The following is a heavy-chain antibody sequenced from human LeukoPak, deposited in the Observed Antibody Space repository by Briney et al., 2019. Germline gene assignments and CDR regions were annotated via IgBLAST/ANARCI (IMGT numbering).Heavy chain of an antibody. D-gene: IGHD3-10*01. CDR2: ISYDGSNK. CDR1: GFTFSSYG. CDR3: AKDMGDYGSGSYFDY. V-gene: IGHV3-30*18. Sequence: GGSLRLSCAASGFTFSSYGMPWVRQAPGKGLEWVAVISYDGSNKYYADSVKGRFTISRDNSKNTLYLQMNSLRAEDTAVYYCAKDMGDYGSGSYFDYWGQGTLVTVSS. J-gene: IGHJ4*02.